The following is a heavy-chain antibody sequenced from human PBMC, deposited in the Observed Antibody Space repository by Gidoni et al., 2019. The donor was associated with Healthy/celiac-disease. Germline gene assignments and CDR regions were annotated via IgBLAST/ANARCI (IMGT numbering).Heavy chain of an antibody. CDR1: GGTFSSYA. D-gene: IGHD6-13*01. J-gene: IGHJ6*02. V-gene: IGHV1-69*04. CDR3: SREPYSSSWYAYGMDV. CDR2: IIPILGIA. Sequence: QVQLVQSGAEVKKPGSSVKVSCTASGGTFSSYAISWVRQAPGQGLGWRGRIIPILGIANYAQKFQGRVTITAEKSTSTAYMELSSLRSEDTAVYYCSREPYSSSWYAYGMDVWGQGTTVTVSS.